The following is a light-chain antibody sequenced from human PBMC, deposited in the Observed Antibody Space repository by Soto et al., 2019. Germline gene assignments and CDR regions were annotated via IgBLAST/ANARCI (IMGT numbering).Light chain of an antibody. J-gene: IGKJ5*01. CDR1: QGIRSY. V-gene: IGKV1-9*01. Sequence: DLQLTQSPSLLSASVGDRVTITCRASQGIRSYLAWYQQKPGKAPKLLIYAASTLQSGVPSRFSGSGSGTEFTLTISSLQPEDFATYYCQQLNSYPITFGQGTRLEIK. CDR3: QQLNSYPIT. CDR2: AAS.